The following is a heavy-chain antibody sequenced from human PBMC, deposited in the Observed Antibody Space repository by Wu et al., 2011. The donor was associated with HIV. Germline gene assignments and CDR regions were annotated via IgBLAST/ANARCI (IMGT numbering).Heavy chain of an antibody. D-gene: IGHD1-7*01. CDR1: GDTFSSYA. CDR2: IIPSFVTA. CDR3: ARDLTAVERNYVLGYMDV. Sequence: QVQLVQSGAEVTKPGSSVKVSCKASGDTFSSYAISWVRQAPGQGLEWMGGIIPSFVTANSAQRFQGRLAISADTSTNTVYMELSSLKFEDTAVYYCARDLTAVERNYVLGYMDVWAKGTTVTVS. V-gene: IGHV1-69*14. J-gene: IGHJ6*03.